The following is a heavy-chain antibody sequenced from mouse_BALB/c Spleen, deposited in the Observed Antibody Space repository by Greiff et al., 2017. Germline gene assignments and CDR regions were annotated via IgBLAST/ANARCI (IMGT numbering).Heavy chain of an antibody. CDR3: ARRGDIRQAWFAY. V-gene: IGHV1-9*01. Sequence: QVQLQQSGAELMKPGASVKISCTATGYTFSSYWIEWVKQRPGHGLEWIGEILPGSGSTNYNEKFKGKATFTADTSSNTAYMQLSSLTSEDSAVYYCARRGDIRQAWFAYWGQGTLVTVSA. CDR1: GYTFSSYW. D-gene: IGHD6-1*01. J-gene: IGHJ3*01. CDR2: ILPGSGST.